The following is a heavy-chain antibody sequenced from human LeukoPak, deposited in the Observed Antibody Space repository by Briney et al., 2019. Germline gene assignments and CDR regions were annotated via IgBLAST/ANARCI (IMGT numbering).Heavy chain of an antibody. CDR2: ISYSGRST. D-gene: IGHD1-1*01. CDR3: GRDTTFPDY. V-gene: IGHV3-30-3*01. J-gene: IGHJ4*02. Sequence: PGRSLRLSCAASGYTFSSYAMNWVRQAPGKGLEWVSVISYSGRSTYYADSVKGRFTVSRDNSKNTLYLHMNSLRAEDTAVYYCGRDTTFPDYWGQGTLVTDS. CDR1: GYTFSSYA.